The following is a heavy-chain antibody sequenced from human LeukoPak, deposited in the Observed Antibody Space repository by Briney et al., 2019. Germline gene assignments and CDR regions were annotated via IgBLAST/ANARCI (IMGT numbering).Heavy chain of an antibody. J-gene: IGHJ4*02. Sequence: PGGSLRLSCAASGFTFSSYAMSWVRQAPGKGLEWVSAISGSGGSTYYADSVKGRFTISRDNSKNTLYLQMNSLRAEDTAVYYCAKVVSSGYYGLGTFDYWGQGTLVTVSS. CDR1: GFTFSSYA. CDR2: ISGSGGST. CDR3: AKVVSSGYYGLGTFDY. D-gene: IGHD3-22*01. V-gene: IGHV3-23*01.